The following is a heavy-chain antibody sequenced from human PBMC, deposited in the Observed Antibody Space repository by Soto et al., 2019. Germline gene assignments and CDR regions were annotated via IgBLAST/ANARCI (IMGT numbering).Heavy chain of an antibody. Sequence: PGGSLRLTCAASGLTFSTYSLNWFRQAPGKGLEWISYISTSGSTTTYTDSVKGRFTISRDNAKNSLYLQMNSLRAEDTAVYYCGTRSGYCSSTSCLALGYWGQGSLVTVSS. CDR1: GLTFSTYS. D-gene: IGHD2-2*01. CDR2: ISTSGSTT. J-gene: IGHJ4*02. V-gene: IGHV3-48*01. CDR3: GTRSGYCSSTSCLALGY.